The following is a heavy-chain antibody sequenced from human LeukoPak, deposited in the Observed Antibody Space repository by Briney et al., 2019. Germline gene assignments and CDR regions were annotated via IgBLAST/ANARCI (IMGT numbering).Heavy chain of an antibody. CDR1: GGSISSGGYY. Sequence: SETLSLTCTVSGGSISSGGYYWSWIRQHPGKGLEWIGYIYYSGTTYYNPSLKSRVTISVDTSKNQSSLKLSSVTAADTAVYYCASSPGGNWFDPWGQGTLVTVSS. V-gene: IGHV4-31*03. CDR2: IYYSGTT. CDR3: ASSPGGNWFDP. D-gene: IGHD4-23*01. J-gene: IGHJ5*02.